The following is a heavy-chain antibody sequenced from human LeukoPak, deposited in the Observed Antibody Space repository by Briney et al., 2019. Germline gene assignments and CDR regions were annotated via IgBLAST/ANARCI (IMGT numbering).Heavy chain of an antibody. CDR2: IYYSGST. CDR1: GGSISSYY. D-gene: IGHD2-21*02. J-gene: IGHJ4*02. Sequence: SETLSLTCTVSGGSISSYYWSWIRQPPGKGLEWIGYIYYSGSTNYNPSLKSRVTISVDTSKNQFSLKLSSVTAADTAVYYCARHASCGGDCYSIRFDYWGQGTLVTVSS. V-gene: IGHV4-59*08. CDR3: ARHASCGGDCYSIRFDY.